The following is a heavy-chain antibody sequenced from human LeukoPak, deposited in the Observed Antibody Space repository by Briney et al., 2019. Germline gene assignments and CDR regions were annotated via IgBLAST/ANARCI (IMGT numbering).Heavy chain of an antibody. J-gene: IGHJ4*02. CDR2: IYTSGST. CDR3: ARSRCGKSRAQFDY. CDR1: GGSISSYY. Sequence: SETLSLTCTVSGGSISSYYWSWIRQPAGKGLEWIGRIYTSGSTNYNPSLKSRVTMSVDTSKNQFSLKLSSVTAADTAVYYCARSRCGKSRAQFDYWGQGTLVTVSA. V-gene: IGHV4-4*07. D-gene: IGHD4-23*01.